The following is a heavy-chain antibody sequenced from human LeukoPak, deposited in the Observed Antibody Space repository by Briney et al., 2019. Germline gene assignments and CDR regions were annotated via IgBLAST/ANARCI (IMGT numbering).Heavy chain of an antibody. V-gene: IGHV4-34*01. Sequence: SETLSLTCAVNGGSFSRYYWSWIRQPPGKGLEWIGEINHSGSTNYNPSLKSRVTISVDTSKNQFSLKLNSVTAAGTAIYYCARGNMWDYRRYYYYMDVWGKGTTVTVSS. CDR2: INHSGST. D-gene: IGHD4-11*01. CDR3: ARGNMWDYRRYYYYMDV. CDR1: GGSFSRYY. J-gene: IGHJ6*03.